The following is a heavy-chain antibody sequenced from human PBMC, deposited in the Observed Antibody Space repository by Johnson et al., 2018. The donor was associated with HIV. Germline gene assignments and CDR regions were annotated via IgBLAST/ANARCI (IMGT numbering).Heavy chain of an antibody. CDR2: ISSSGSTI. Sequence: MLLVESGGGLVQPGGSLRLSCAASGFTFSNYWMSWVRQAPGKGLEWVSYISSSGSTIYYADSVKGRFTISRDNAKNSLYLQMNSLRAEDTALYYCAKDLLGGNKGFDAFDIWGQGTMVTVSS. V-gene: IGHV3-48*04. J-gene: IGHJ3*02. D-gene: IGHD4-23*01. CDR1: GFTFSNYW. CDR3: AKDLLGGNKGFDAFDI.